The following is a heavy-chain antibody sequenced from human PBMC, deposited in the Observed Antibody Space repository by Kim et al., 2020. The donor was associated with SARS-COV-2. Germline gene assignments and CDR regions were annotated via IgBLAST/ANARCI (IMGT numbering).Heavy chain of an antibody. CDR3: AKGQGAGYYYGMDV. J-gene: IGHJ6*02. V-gene: IGHV3-23*01. Sequence: ADPVKGRLTTSGDNSQTTPYLQMNSLRAEDTAVYYCAKGQGAGYYYGMDVWGQGTTVTVSS.